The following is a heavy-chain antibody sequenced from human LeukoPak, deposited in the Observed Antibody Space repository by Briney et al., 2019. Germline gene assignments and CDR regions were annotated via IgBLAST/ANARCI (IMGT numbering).Heavy chain of an antibody. J-gene: IGHJ4*02. CDR2: IKSKTDGGTT. Sequence: GGSLRLSCAASAFTFSSYAMSWVRQAPGKGLEWVGRIKSKTDGGTTDYAAPVKGRFTISRDDSKNTLYLQMNSLKTEDTAVYYCTTAWQQLVRGEYYFDYWGQGTLVTVSS. CDR1: AFTFSSYA. V-gene: IGHV3-15*01. CDR3: TTAWQQLVRGEYYFDY. D-gene: IGHD6-13*01.